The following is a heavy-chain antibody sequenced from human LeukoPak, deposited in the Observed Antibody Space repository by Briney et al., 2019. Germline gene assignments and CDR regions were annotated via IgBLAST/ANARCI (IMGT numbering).Heavy chain of an antibody. CDR2: VYRTGST. Sequence: PSETLSLTCTVSGSSISSDYYWGWIRQPPGKGLEWIGNVYRTGSTYYNPSLTSRVIISIDTSKNQFSLKLSSVTAADTAVYYCARDLSITMIRGVTFDYWGQGALVTVSS. CDR1: GSSISSDYY. V-gene: IGHV4-38-2*02. J-gene: IGHJ4*02. D-gene: IGHD3-10*01. CDR3: ARDLSITMIRGVTFDY.